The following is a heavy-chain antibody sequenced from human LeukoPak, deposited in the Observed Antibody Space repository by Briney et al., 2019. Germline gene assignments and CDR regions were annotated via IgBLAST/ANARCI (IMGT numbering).Heavy chain of an antibody. CDR1: GFTFSSYS. Sequence: PRGSLRLSCAASGFTFSSYSMNWVRQAPGKGLEWVSSISSSSSYIYYADSVKGRFTISRDNAKNSLYLQMNSLRAEDTALYYCAKNIGGYDYWGQGTLVTVSS. D-gene: IGHD5-12*01. J-gene: IGHJ4*02. CDR2: ISSSSSYI. V-gene: IGHV3-21*04. CDR3: AKNIGGYDY.